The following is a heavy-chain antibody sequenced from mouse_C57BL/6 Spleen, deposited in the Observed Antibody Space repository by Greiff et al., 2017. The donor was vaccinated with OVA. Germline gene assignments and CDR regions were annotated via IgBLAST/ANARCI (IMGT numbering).Heavy chain of an antibody. CDR2: IYPGDGDT. Sequence: VQLQQSGPELVKPGASVKISCKASGYAFSSSWMNWVKQRPGKGLEWIGRIYPGDGDTNYNGKFKGKATLTADKSSSTAYMQLSSLTSEDSAVYFCARSRDSNYPYAMDYWGQGTSVTVSS. J-gene: IGHJ4*01. V-gene: IGHV1-82*01. CDR3: ARSRDSNYPYAMDY. CDR1: GYAFSSSW. D-gene: IGHD2-5*01.